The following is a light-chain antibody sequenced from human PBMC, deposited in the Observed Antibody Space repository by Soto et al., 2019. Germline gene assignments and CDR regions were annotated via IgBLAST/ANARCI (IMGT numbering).Light chain of an antibody. CDR1: QSLSGSY. V-gene: IGKV3-20*01. CDR2: AAS. J-gene: IGKJ2*01. CDR3: QYCGRSPEYT. Sequence: EIVLTQSPGTLSLSPGERATLSCRASQSLSGSYLSCYHQKPGQAPRLLIFAASTRATGIPDRFSGSGSGTDFTLTIRRLEPEDFAVYYCQYCGRSPEYTFGQGTRLEIK.